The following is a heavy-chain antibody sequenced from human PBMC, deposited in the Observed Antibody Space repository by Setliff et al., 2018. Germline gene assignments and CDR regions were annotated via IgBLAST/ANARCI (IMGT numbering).Heavy chain of an antibody. V-gene: IGHV4-39*01. CDR2: IYYSGTT. J-gene: IGHJ5*01. D-gene: IGHD1-26*01. CDR3: ASRRTGPGGWFDY. CDR1: GGSVSSSSYY. Sequence: PSETLSLTCTVSGGSVSSSSYYWGWIRQSPGTGLEWIATIYYSGTTYYSPSLKSRVTISVDSSKNQFSLKLTSVTAADTAIYCCASRRTGPGGWFDYWGQGTLVTVSS.